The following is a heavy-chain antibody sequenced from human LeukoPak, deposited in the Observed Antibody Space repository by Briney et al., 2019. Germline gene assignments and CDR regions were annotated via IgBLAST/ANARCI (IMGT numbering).Heavy chain of an antibody. CDR2: ISGSGGST. CDR1: GFTFSSYA. D-gene: IGHD6-19*01. Sequence: GGSLRLSCAASGFTFSSYAMSWARQAPGKGLEWVSAISGSGGSTYYADSVKGRFTISRDNSKNTLYLQMNSPRAEDTAVYYCAKGKIAVAAYFDYWGQGTLVTVSS. V-gene: IGHV3-23*01. CDR3: AKGKIAVAAYFDY. J-gene: IGHJ4*02.